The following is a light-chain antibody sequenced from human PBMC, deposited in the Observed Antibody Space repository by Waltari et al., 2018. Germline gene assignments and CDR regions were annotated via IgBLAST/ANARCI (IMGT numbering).Light chain of an antibody. V-gene: IGKV4-1*01. CDR2: WAS. CDR3: QQYYTNTWA. J-gene: IGKJ1*01. CDR1: QSLFYSSTNKSY. Sequence: DMVMTQSPDSLSVSLDERATINCKSSQSLFYSSTNKSYLTWWQQKPGQPPKLLIYWASARYSGVPDRFSGSGSGTDFSLTISSLQAEDVAVYYCQQYYTNTWAFGQGTKVEI.